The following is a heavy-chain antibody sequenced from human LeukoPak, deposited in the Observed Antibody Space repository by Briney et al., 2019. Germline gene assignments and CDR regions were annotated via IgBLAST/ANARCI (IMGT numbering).Heavy chain of an antibody. J-gene: IGHJ4*02. D-gene: IGHD3-10*01. V-gene: IGHV3-7*01. CDR2: IKQDGSEK. CDR3: ARLSWYFYGSGSGYFDY. Sequence: GGSLRLSCAVSGFTFSSYWMSWVRQAPGKGLEWVANIKQDGSEKYYVDSVKGRFTISRDNAKNSLYLQMNSLRAEDTAVYYCARLSWYFYGSGSGYFDYWGQGALVTVSS. CDR1: GFTFSSYW.